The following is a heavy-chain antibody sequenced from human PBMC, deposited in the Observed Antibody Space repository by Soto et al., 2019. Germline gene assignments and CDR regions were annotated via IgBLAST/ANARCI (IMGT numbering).Heavy chain of an antibody. D-gene: IGHD3-16*01. J-gene: IGHJ5*01. CDR2: ISDDSSRT. CDR1: GFTFNTFE. CDR3: GKGGWLDF. Sequence: EVQLLESGGGLVQPGGSLRLSCAASGFTFNTFEMSWVRQAPGRGLEWVSFISDDSSRTYYADAVKGRFTISRDNSKVTLYLQMNSLTAEDTAVYACGKGGWLDFWGQGTLVTVSS. V-gene: IGHV3-23*01.